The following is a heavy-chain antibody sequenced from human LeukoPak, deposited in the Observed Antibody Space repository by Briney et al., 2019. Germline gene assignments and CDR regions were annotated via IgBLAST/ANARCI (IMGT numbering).Heavy chain of an antibody. J-gene: IGHJ4*02. CDR1: GGSFSGYY. CDR3: AHYYCSGGSCYSEPNFDY. V-gene: IGHV4-34*01. CDR2: INHSGST. Sequence: PSETLSLTCAVYGGSFSGYYWSWIRQPPGKGLEWIGEINHSGSTNYNPSLKSRVTISVDTSKNQFSLKLSSVTAADTAVYYCAHYYCSGGSCYSEPNFDYWGQGTLVTVSS. D-gene: IGHD2-15*01.